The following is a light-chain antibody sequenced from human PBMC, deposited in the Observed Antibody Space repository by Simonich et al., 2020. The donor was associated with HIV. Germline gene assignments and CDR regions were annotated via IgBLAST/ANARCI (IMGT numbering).Light chain of an antibody. Sequence: SYELTQPPSVSVSPGQTARITCSGDALPEKHAYWYQQTSGQAPVLVISEDTKRPSGIPERFSGSSSGTMATLTISGAQVEDEADYYCYSTDSSGNHKGVFGGGTKLTVL. CDR3: YSTDSSGNHKGV. J-gene: IGLJ3*02. CDR2: EDT. CDR1: ALPEKH. V-gene: IGLV3-10*01.